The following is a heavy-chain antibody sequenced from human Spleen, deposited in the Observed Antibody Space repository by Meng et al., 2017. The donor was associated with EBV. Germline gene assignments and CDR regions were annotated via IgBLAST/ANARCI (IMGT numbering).Heavy chain of an antibody. Sequence: GQRQELGQGLVKPSGALSLIGTVSGVSISNNNWWSWVRQTPGKGLEWIAEIYHGGSTNYNPSLKSRVTISIDKSKNQFSLRLSSVTAADTAVYFCARTESLAVAGSLGYWGQGTLVTVSS. CDR3: ARTESLAVAGSLGY. CDR2: IYHGGST. V-gene: IGHV4-4*02. D-gene: IGHD6-19*01. CDR1: GVSISNNNW. J-gene: IGHJ4*02.